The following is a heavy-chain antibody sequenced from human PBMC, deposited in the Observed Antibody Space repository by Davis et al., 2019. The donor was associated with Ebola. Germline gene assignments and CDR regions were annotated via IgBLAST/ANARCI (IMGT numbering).Heavy chain of an antibody. D-gene: IGHD2-2*01. Sequence: GESLKISCAASGFTFSSYSMNWVRQAPGKGLEWVSPISSSSSYIYNADSVKGRFTISRDNAKNSLYLQMNSLRAEDTAVYYCARSRCSSTSCYQDYYYYGMDVWGQGTTVTVSS. CDR3: ARSRCSSTSCYQDYYYYGMDV. V-gene: IGHV3-21*01. CDR1: GFTFSSYS. CDR2: ISSSSSYI. J-gene: IGHJ6*02.